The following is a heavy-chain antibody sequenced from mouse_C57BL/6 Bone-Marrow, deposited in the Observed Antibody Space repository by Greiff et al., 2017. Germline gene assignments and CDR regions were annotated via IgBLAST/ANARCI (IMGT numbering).Heavy chain of an antibody. D-gene: IGHD1-1*01. CDR3: TRDYYGSSYDAY. V-gene: IGHV5-9-1*02. CDR2: ISSGGDYI. Sequence: EVKLEESGEGLVKPGGSLKLSCAASGFTFSSYAMSWVRQTPEKRLEWVAYISSGGDYIYYADTVKGRFTISRDNARNTLYLQMSSLKSEDTAMYYCTRDYYGSSYDAYWGQGTLVTVSA. J-gene: IGHJ3*01. CDR1: GFTFSSYA.